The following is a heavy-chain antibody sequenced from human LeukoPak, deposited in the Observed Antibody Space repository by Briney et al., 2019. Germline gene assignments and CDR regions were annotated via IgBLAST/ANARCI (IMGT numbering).Heavy chain of an antibody. D-gene: IGHD1-1*01. V-gene: IGHV1-18*01. CDR2: ISAYNGNT. CDR3: AREGAWGWNQNYYYMDV. Sequence: GASVKVSCKASGYTFTSYGISWVRQAPGQGLEWMGWISAYNGNTNYAQKLQGRDTMTTDTSTSTAYMELRSLRSDDTAVYYCAREGAWGWNQNYYYMDVWGKGTTVTVSS. CDR1: GYTFTSYG. J-gene: IGHJ6*03.